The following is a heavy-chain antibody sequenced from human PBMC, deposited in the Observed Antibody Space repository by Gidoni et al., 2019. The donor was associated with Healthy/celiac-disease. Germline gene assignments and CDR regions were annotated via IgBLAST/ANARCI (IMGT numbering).Heavy chain of an antibody. Sequence: QVQLGQAGNEMKKPGASVKASCTAAGYTFPSSAMNGVRQAPGQGLEWMGWINTNAGNPTYAQGFTGRFVFSLDTSVSTALLQISSLKAEDTAVYYCASADYDFLSGYYDDYYGMDVWGQGTTVTVSS. CDR1: GYTFPSSA. D-gene: IGHD3-3*01. CDR3: ASADYDFLSGYYDDYYGMDV. V-gene: IGHV7-4-1*02. CDR2: INTNAGNP. J-gene: IGHJ6*02.